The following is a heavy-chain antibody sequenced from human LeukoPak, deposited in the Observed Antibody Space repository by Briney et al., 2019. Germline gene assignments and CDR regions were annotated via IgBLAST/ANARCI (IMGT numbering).Heavy chain of an antibody. CDR2: IYDSGTT. V-gene: IGHV4-59*01. CDR3: ARETTLMGYSGGLGFNY. Sequence: PSETLSLTCAVSGGSISGWYWSWIRQPPGKGLEWIGHIYDSGTTNYNPSLKTRVTMSVDSSKNQISLKLTSVTAADTAVYYCARETTLMGYSGGLGFNYWGQGTPVTVSS. D-gene: IGHD6-19*01. CDR1: GGSISGWY. J-gene: IGHJ4*02.